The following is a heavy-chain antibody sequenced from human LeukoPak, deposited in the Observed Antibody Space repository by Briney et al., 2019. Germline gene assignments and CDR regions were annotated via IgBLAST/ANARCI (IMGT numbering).Heavy chain of an antibody. D-gene: IGHD3-22*01. CDR3: ARSYDSSGLDDY. J-gene: IGHJ4*02. CDR2: IIPIFGTA. V-gene: IGHV1-69*13. CDR1: GGTFSSYA. Sequence: GASVKVSCTASGGTFSSYAISWGRQAPGQGLEWMGGIIPIFGTANYAQKFQGRVTITADESTSTAYMELSSLRSEDTAVYYCARSYDSSGLDDYWGQGTLVTVSS.